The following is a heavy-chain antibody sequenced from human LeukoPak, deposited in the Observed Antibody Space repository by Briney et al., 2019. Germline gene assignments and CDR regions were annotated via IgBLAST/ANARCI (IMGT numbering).Heavy chain of an antibody. V-gene: IGHV3-74*01. D-gene: IGHD3-22*01. Sequence: GGSLRLSCAASGFTFRTYWMSWVRQAPGKGLVWVSRINHDGRSTNYADSVKGRFTISRDNAKNTLYLQMNSLRAEDTAVYYCVRDWGYDSSGYWQKYFDTWGQGTLVTVSS. CDR3: VRDWGYDSSGYWQKYFDT. J-gene: IGHJ4*02. CDR1: GFTFRTYW. CDR2: INHDGRST.